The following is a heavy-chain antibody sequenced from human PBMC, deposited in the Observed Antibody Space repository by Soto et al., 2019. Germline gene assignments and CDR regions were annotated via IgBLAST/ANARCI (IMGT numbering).Heavy chain of an antibody. CDR3: TTVGYGDYVYYYYYGMDV. CDR1: GLPFSNAW. D-gene: IGHD4-17*01. Sequence: PGGSLRLPCPASGLPFSNAWMSWFPQPPGKGREWVGRIKSKTDGGTTDYAAPVKGRFTISRDDSKNTLYLQMSSLKTEDTAVYYCTTVGYGDYVYYYYYGMDVWGQGTTVTVSS. J-gene: IGHJ6*02. V-gene: IGHV3-15*01. CDR2: IKSKTDGGTT.